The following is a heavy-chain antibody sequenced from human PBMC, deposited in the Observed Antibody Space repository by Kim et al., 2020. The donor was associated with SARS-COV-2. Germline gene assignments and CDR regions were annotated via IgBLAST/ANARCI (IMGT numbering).Heavy chain of an antibody. J-gene: IGHJ4*02. D-gene: IGHD2-21*02. V-gene: IGHV3-30*18. CDR2: ISYDGSNK. CDR1: GFTLSSYG. CDR3: AKAGYGGNSGVDY. Sequence: GGSLRLSCAASGFTLSSYGMHWVRQAPGKGLEWVAVISYDGSNKYYADSVKGRFTISRDNSKNTLYLQMNSLRAEDTAVYYCAKAGYGGNSGVDYWGQGTLVTVSS.